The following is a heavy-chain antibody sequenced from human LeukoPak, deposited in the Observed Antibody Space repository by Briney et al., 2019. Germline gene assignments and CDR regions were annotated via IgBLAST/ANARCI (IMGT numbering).Heavy chain of an antibody. CDR2: IRYDGSNK. Sequence: GGSLRLSCAASGFTFSSYGMHWVRQAPGKGLEWVAFIRYDGSNKYYADSVKGRFTISRDNSKNTLYLQMNSLRAEGTAVYYCAKDHVLRYFDWLDMDVWGKGTTVTISS. V-gene: IGHV3-30*02. J-gene: IGHJ6*03. CDR3: AKDHVLRYFDWLDMDV. CDR1: GFTFSSYG. D-gene: IGHD3-9*01.